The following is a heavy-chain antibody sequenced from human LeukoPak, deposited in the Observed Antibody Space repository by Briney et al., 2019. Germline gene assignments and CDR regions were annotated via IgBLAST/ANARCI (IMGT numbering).Heavy chain of an antibody. CDR3: GRGLGGGSSGY. J-gene: IGHJ4*02. D-gene: IGHD1-26*01. CDR2: ISSSSSNI. V-gene: IGHV3-48*01. CDR1: GFTFSSYS. Sequence: PGGSVRLSCAASGFTFSSYSMNWVRQAPGKGLEGVSYISSSSSNIYYADSVKGRFTSSRDNAKNSLYLQMNRLRAEDTAVYYCGRGLGGGSSGYWGQGTLVTVSS.